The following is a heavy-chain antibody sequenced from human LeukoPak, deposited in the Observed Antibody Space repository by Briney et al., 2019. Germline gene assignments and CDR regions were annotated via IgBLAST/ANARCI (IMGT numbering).Heavy chain of an antibody. V-gene: IGHV1-3*01. CDR2: INAGNGNT. CDR1: GYTFTSYA. CDR3: ASQRGSITIFGVVNPHFDY. Sequence: ASVKVSCKASGYTFTSYAMHWVRQAPGQRLEWMGWINAGNGNTKYSQKLQGRVTITRDTSASTAYMELSSLRSEDTAVYYCASQRGSITIFGVVNPHFDYWGQGTLVTVSS. D-gene: IGHD3-3*01. J-gene: IGHJ4*02.